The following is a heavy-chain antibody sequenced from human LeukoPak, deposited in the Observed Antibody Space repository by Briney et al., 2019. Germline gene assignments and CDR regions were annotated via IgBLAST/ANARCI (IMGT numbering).Heavy chain of an antibody. D-gene: IGHD2-2*01. Sequence: GGSLRLSCAASGFTLSSYSMNWVRQAPEKGLEWVSYISSTSDTIYYGDSVKGRFTISRDNSKNTLYLQMNSLRVEDTAVYYCAKAADQYYYYYFYYMDVWGKGTTVTVSS. CDR1: GFTLSSYS. V-gene: IGHV3-48*01. CDR3: AKAADQYYYYYFYYMDV. CDR2: ISSTSDTI. J-gene: IGHJ6*03.